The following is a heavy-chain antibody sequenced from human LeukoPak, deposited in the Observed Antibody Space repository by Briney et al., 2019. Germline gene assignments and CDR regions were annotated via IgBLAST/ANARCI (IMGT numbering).Heavy chain of an antibody. Sequence: PGGSLRLSCAASGFTFSRYWMRWVRQAPGKGLEWVASIKEDGSEKLYVDSVKGRFAISRDNAKNSLYLQMNSLRVEDTAVYFCARETSAYWGQGTLVTVSS. J-gene: IGHJ4*02. CDR3: ARETSAY. V-gene: IGHV3-7*04. CDR2: IKEDGSEK. CDR1: GFTFSRYW.